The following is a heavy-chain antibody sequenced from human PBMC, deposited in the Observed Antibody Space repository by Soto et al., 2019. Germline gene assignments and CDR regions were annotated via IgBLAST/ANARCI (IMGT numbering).Heavy chain of an antibody. V-gene: IGHV3-74*01. CDR1: GFTFSSYW. J-gene: IGHJ4*02. Sequence: GGSLILSCAASGFTFSSYWMHWVRQAPGKGLVWVSRINSDGSSTTYADSVKGRFTISRDNAKNTLYLQMNSLRAEDTAVYYCATYCSRTSRYWERFDYWGQGSLVTVSS. CDR2: INSDGSST. CDR3: ATYCSRTSRYWERFDY. D-gene: IGHD2-2*01.